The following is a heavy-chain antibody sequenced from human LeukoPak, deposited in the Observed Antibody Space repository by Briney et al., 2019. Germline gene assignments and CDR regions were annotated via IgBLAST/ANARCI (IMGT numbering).Heavy chain of an antibody. CDR3: VKSIYYDSSGPFDY. V-gene: IGHV3-9*03. J-gene: IGHJ4*02. CDR2: ISWNSGSI. D-gene: IGHD3-22*01. CDR1: GFTFDDYA. Sequence: GGSLRLSCAASGFTFDDYAMHWVRQAPGKGLEWVSGISWNSGSIGYADSVKDRFTISRDNAKNSLYLQMNSLRPEDMALYYCVKSIYYDSSGPFDYWGQGTLVTVSS.